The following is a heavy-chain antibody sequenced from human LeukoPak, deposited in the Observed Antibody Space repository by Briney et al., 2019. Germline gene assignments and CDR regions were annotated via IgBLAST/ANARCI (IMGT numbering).Heavy chain of an antibody. CDR3: TTGSIFGVVTHAEDY. J-gene: IGHJ4*02. D-gene: IGHD3-3*01. CDR1: GFIFNTAW. Sequence: GSLRHSCADSGFIFNTAWMSWFRQAPGKGLERVGRIKRKGDGGTAEYTARVRGRYIISRDDSRNTIYLQMNSLRTEDTAVYYCTTGSIFGVVTHAEDYGGEGTLVTVS. V-gene: IGHV3-15*01. CDR2: IKRKGDGGTA.